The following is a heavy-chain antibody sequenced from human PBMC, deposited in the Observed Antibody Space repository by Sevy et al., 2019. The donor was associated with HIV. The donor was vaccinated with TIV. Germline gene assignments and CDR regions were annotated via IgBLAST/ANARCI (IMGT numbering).Heavy chain of an antibody. J-gene: IGHJ4*02. Sequence: GESLKISCAASGFTFSRYVMHWVRQGPGKGLEWLAVLSYDGSDESYADSVRGRFTISRDNSKNTLFLQMNSLRAEDTAVYYCAKRDLNHQFLLDYWGQGTLVTVSS. CDR2: LSYDGSDE. CDR3: AKRDLNHQFLLDY. D-gene: IGHD2-21*01. CDR1: GFTFSRYV. V-gene: IGHV3-30*18.